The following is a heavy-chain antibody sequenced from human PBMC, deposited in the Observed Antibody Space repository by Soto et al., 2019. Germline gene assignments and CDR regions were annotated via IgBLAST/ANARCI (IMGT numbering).Heavy chain of an antibody. CDR3: ARGGQIMITFGGVIADFDY. D-gene: IGHD3-16*02. V-gene: IGHV3-30-3*01. Sequence: PGGSLRLSCAASGFTFSSYAMHWVRQAPGKGLEWVAVISYDGSNKYYADSVKGRFTISRDNSKNTLYLQMNSLRAEDTAVYYCARGGQIMITFGGVIADFDYWGQGTLVTVSS. J-gene: IGHJ4*02. CDR1: GFTFSSYA. CDR2: ISYDGSNK.